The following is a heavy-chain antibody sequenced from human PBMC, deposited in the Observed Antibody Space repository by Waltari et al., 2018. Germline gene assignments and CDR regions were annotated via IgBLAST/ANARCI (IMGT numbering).Heavy chain of an antibody. Sequence: QLQFEESGPGLVKPSGTLSLTCAVSGDSMSRSDWWSWVRQTPGKGLEWIGLIQCSVKTNYSPSFASRVSMSIDTSNNNVFLRVTSATAADAAVYYCARERGKGIYLDSWCQGTLVTVSP. CDR1: GDSMSRSDW. CDR3: ARERGKGIYLDS. CDR2: IQCSVKT. D-gene: IGHD2-15*01. V-gene: IGHV4-4*02. J-gene: IGHJ4*02.